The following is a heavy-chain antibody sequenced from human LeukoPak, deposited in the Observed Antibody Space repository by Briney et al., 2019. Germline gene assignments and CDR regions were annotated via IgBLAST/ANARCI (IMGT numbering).Heavy chain of an antibody. CDR3: APQQTYSPYNWFDP. V-gene: IGHV3-74*03. J-gene: IGHJ5*02. D-gene: IGHD5-12*01. CDR1: GFTISNYW. Sequence: QTGGSLRLSCVGSGFTISNYWMHWVSQAPGTGLVWVSRIHPDGSITTYADSVKGRFTISRDNAKNTLYLQMNSLRAEDTAVYYCAPQQTYSPYNWFDPWGQGTLVTVSS. CDR2: IHPDGSIT.